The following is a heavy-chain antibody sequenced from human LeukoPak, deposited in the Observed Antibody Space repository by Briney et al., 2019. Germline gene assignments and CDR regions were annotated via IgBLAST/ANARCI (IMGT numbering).Heavy chain of an antibody. CDR1: GGTFSSYT. Sequence: ASVKVSCKASGGTFSSYTISWVRQAPGQGLEWMGRIIPILGIANYAQKFQGRVTMTEDTSTDTAYMELSSLRSEDTAVYYCATGWEQLVPWGQGTLVTVSS. D-gene: IGHD6-6*01. CDR2: IIPILGIA. CDR3: ATGWEQLVP. V-gene: IGHV1-69*02. J-gene: IGHJ5*02.